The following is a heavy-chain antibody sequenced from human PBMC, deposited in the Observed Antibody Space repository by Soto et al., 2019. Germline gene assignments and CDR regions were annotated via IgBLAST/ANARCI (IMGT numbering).Heavy chain of an antibody. V-gene: IGHV3-30-3*01. D-gene: IGHD5-12*01. CDR3: ARDLHYSGYDRGEY. CDR1: GFTFSSYA. Sequence: QVQLVESGGGVVQPGRSLRLSCAASGFTFSSYAMHWVRQAPGKGLEWVAVISYDGSNKYYADSVKGRFTISRDNSKNTLYLQMNSLRAEDTAVYYCARDLHYSGYDRGEYWGQGTLVTVSS. CDR2: ISYDGSNK. J-gene: IGHJ4*02.